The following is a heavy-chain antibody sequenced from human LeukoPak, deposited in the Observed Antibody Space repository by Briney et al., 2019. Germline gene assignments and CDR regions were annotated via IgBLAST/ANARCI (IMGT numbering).Heavy chain of an antibody. V-gene: IGHV4-4*07. J-gene: IGHJ2*01. CDR3: ARDYNNWYFDL. D-gene: IGHD5-24*01. CDR2: IYPSGSA. Sequence: SETLSLTCDVSGDSISSYYWSWIRQPAGKGLEWLGRIYPSGSANYNPSLKSRGTMSVDTSKNQFSLRLSSVIAADTAVYFCARDYNNWYFDLWGRGTLVTVSS. CDR1: GDSISSYY.